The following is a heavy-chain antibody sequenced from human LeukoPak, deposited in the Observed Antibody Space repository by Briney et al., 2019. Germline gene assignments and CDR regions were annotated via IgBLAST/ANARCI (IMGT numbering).Heavy chain of an antibody. J-gene: IGHJ6*03. CDR2: IYRGGST. CDR3: AREYSYGPYYYMDV. CDR1: GFTVSSNY. D-gene: IGHD5-18*01. V-gene: IGHV3-53*01. Sequence: GGSLRLSCAASGFTVSSNYMSWVRQAPGKGLEWVSVIYRGGSTYYADSVKGRFTISRDNSKNTLYLQMNSLRAEDTAVYYCAREYSYGPYYYMDVWGKGTTVTVSS.